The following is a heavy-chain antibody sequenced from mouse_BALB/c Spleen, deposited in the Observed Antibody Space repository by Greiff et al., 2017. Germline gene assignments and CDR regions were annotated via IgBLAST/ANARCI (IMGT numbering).Heavy chain of an antibody. CDR2: ISSGSSTI. J-gene: IGHJ3*01. CDR1: GFTFSRFG. D-gene: IGHD1-1*01. V-gene: IGHV5-17*02. Sequence: EVKLVESGGGLVQPGGSRKLSCAASGFTFSRFGMHWVRQAPEKGLEWVAYISSGSSTIYYADTVKGRFTISRDNPKNTLFLQMTSLRSEDTAMYYCARFGSSSSWFVYWGQGTLVTVSA. CDR3: ARFGSSSSWFVY.